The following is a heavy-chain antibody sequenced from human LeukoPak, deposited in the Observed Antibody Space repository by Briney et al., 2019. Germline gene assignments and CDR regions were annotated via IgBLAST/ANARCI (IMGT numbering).Heavy chain of an antibody. CDR3: ARDLPKTGYVGALDI. Sequence: GASVKVSCKASGYTFTGYYMHWVRQAPGQGLEWMGWINPNSGGTNYAQKFQGRVTMTRDTSISAAYMELSSLTSDDTAVYYCARDLPKTGYVGALDIWGQGTMVIVSS. V-gene: IGHV1-2*02. D-gene: IGHD5-12*01. CDR1: GYTFTGYY. J-gene: IGHJ3*02. CDR2: INPNSGGT.